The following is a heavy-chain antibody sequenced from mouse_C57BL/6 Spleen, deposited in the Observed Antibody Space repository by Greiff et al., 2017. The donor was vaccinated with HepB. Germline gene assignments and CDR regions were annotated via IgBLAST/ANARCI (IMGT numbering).Heavy chain of an antibody. V-gene: IGHV1-69*01. Sequence: QVQLQQPGAELVMPGASVKLSCKASGYTFTSYWMHWVKQRPGQGLEWIGEIDPSDSYTNYNQKFKGKSTLTVDKSSSTAYMQLSSLTSEDSAVYYCARVVATKAMDYWGQGTSVTVSS. J-gene: IGHJ4*01. D-gene: IGHD1-1*02. CDR1: GYTFTSYW. CDR2: IDPSDSYT. CDR3: ARVVATKAMDY.